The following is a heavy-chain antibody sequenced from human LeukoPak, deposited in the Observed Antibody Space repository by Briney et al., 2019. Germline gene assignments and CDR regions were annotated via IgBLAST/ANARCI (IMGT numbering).Heavy chain of an antibody. CDR3: ARELRYSYGQYYFDF. V-gene: IGHV3-49*03. J-gene: IGHJ4*02. Sequence: GVSLRLSCAGSGFTFSNAWMSWFRQAPGKGRKWVGFIRNKGYGETTEYAASVKGRFTISRDDSKSIAYLQMNSLKTEDTAVYYCARELRYSYGQYYFDFWGQGTLVTVSS. D-gene: IGHD5-18*01. CDR2: IRNKGYGETT. CDR1: GFTFSNAW.